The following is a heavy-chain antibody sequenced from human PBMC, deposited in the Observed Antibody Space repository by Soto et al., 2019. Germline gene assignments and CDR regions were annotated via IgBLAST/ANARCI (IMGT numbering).Heavy chain of an antibody. CDR3: TTYRSWSDY. V-gene: IGHV3-15*01. CDR1: GFTFNDVR. D-gene: IGHD1-26*01. CDR2: IKRNSEGGTA. J-gene: IGHJ4*02. Sequence: EVHLVQSGGGLGRPGGSLRLSCAASGFTFNDVRMSWVRQAPGKGLEWVGRIKRNSEGGTASYAAPVEGRFTISRDDSQSTLYLQMDSLKGEDTGIYYCTTYRSWSDYWGQGTLVIVSS.